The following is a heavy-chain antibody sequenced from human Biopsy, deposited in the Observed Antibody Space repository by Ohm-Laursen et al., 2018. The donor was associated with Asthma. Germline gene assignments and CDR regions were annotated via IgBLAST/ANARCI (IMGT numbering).Heavy chain of an antibody. J-gene: IGHJ3*02. D-gene: IGHD3-3*01. CDR3: AKERYYDFWSGYPI. V-gene: IGHV1-3*01. CDR2: INAGNGNT. Sequence: VASVKVSCKASGYTFTNYAIHWARQAPGQRPEWMGWINAGNGNTKYSQKFQGRVTITRDTSATTAYMELSSLRAEDTAVYYCAKERYYDFWSGYPIWGQGTMVTVSS. CDR1: GYTFTNYA.